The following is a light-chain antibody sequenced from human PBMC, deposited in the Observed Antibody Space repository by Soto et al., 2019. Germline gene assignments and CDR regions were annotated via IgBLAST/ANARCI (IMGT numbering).Light chain of an antibody. Sequence: QSVLTQPASVSVSPGQSITISCIGTSSDVGGYNYVSWYQQYQGKAPKLMIYDVSNRPSGVSNRFSGSKSGNTASLTISGLQAEDEADYYCSSYTSSSTLLFGTGTKVTVL. CDR1: SSDVGGYNY. CDR3: SSYTSSSTLL. J-gene: IGLJ1*01. V-gene: IGLV2-14*01. CDR2: DVS.